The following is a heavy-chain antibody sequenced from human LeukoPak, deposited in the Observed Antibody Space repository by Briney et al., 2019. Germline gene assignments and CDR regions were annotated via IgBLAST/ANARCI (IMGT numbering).Heavy chain of an antibody. V-gene: IGHV4-34*01. CDR1: GGSFSGYY. J-gene: IGHJ3*02. CDR2: INHSGST. D-gene: IGHD2-8*01. Sequence: PSETLSLTCAVYGGSFSGYYWSWIRQPPGKGLEWIGEINHSGSTNYNPSLKSRVTISVDTSKNQFSLKLSSVTAADTAVYYCARGSMTADAFDIWGQGTMVTVSS. CDR3: ARGSMTADAFDI.